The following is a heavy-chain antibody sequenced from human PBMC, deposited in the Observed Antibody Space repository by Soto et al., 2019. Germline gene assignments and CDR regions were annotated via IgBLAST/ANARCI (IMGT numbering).Heavy chain of an antibody. CDR2: IDPSDSQT. CDR3: ARQIYDSDTGPNFQYYFDS. D-gene: IGHD3-22*01. J-gene: IGHJ4*02. CDR1: GYIFAGYW. Sequence: GESLKISCNGSGYIFAGYWITWVRQKPGKGLEWMGRIDPSDSQTYYSPSFRGHVTISATKSITTVFLQWSSLRASDTAMYYCARQIYDSDTGPNFQYYFDSWGQGTPVTVSS. V-gene: IGHV5-10-1*01.